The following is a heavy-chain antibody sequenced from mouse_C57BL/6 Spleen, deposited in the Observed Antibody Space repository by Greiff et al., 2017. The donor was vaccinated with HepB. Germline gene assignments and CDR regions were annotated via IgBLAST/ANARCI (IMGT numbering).Heavy chain of an antibody. Sequence: EVQGVESGEGLVKPGGSLKLSCAASGFTFSSYAMSWVRQTPEKRLEWVAYISSGGDYIYYADTVKGRFTISRDNARNTVYLQMSSLKSEDTAMYYCTRADSNYEGAMDYWGQGTSVTVSS. D-gene: IGHD2-5*01. V-gene: IGHV5-9-1*02. J-gene: IGHJ4*01. CDR2: ISSGGDYI. CDR3: TRADSNYEGAMDY. CDR1: GFTFSSYA.